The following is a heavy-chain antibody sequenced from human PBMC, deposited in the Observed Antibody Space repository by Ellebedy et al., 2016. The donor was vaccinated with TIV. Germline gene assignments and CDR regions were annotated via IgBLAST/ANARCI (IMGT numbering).Heavy chain of an antibody. CDR1: GFTFSSYD. CDR2: IGTAGDT. D-gene: IGHD2-15*01. CDR3: ARESGYCSGGSCYSAHYYYGMDV. V-gene: IGHV3-13*01. Sequence: PGGSLRLSCAASGFTFSSYDMHWVRQATGKGLEWVSAIGTAGDTYYPGSVKGRFTISRENAKNSLYLQMNSLRAGDTAVYYCARESGYCSGGSCYSAHYYYGMDVWGQGTTVTVSS. J-gene: IGHJ6*02.